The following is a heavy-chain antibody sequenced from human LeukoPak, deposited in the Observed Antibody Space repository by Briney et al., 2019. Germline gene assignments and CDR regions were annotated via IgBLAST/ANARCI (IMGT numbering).Heavy chain of an antibody. D-gene: IGHD4-17*01. J-gene: IGHJ4*02. CDR3: AKLTSRNGDSFDY. CDR1: GFTFSSYG. V-gene: IGHV3-30*18. Sequence: GRSLRLSCAASGFTFSSYGMHWVRQAPGKGLEWVAVIPYDGSNKYYADSVKGRFTISRDNSKNTLYLQMNSLRAEDTAVYYCAKLTSRNGDSFDYWGQGTLVTVSS. CDR2: IPYDGSNK.